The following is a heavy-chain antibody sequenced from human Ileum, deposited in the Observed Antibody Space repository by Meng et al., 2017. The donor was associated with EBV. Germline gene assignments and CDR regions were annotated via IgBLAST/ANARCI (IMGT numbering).Heavy chain of an antibody. J-gene: IGHJ4*02. Sequence: QVQLQRLDAGLLKPSVTLSLACAFYGGSFSGYYWGWIRQPPGKGLEWIGEINHSGSTNYNPSLKSRVTISVDTSKNQFSLKLSSVTAADTAVYYCARGHDYGDYASDYWGQGTLVTVSS. D-gene: IGHD4-17*01. CDR2: INHSGST. CDR3: ARGHDYGDYASDY. CDR1: GGSFSGYY. V-gene: IGHV4-34*01.